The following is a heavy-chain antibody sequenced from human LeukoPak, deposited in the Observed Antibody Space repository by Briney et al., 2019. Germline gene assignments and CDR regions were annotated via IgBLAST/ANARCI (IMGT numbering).Heavy chain of an antibody. Sequence: ASVKVSCKASGYTFISYTLHWVRQAPGQRLEWMGWINAGNGNTKYSQKFQGRVTFTRDTSASTAYMELSSLRSEDTAMYYCARGRWYYKEPPLYYFDSWGQGTLVTVSS. CDR3: ARGRWYYKEPPLYYFDS. CDR2: INAGNGNT. D-gene: IGHD3-10*01. J-gene: IGHJ4*02. CDR1: GYTFISYT. V-gene: IGHV1-3*01.